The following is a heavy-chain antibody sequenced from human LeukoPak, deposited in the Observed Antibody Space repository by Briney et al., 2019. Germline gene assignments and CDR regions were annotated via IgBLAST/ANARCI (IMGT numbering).Heavy chain of an antibody. D-gene: IGHD3-22*01. CDR3: VRVTPRYYYDSSGYPDY. V-gene: IGHV1-46*01. CDR1: GYTFTSYY. Sequence: GASVKVSCKASGYTFTSYYMHWVRQAPGQGLEWMGIINPSGGSTSYAQKFQGRVTMTRDTSISTAYMELSRLRSDDTAVYYCVRVTPRYYYDSSGYPDYWGQGTLVTVSS. J-gene: IGHJ4*02. CDR2: INPSGGST.